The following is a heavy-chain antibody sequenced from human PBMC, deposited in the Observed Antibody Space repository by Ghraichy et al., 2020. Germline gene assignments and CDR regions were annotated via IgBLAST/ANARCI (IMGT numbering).Heavy chain of an antibody. CDR3: GFWSGDVFDF. CDR2: INHSGST. J-gene: IGHJ3*01. D-gene: IGHD3-3*01. Sequence: HGGPFSGNYWTWIRQPPGKGLEWIGEINHSGSTNYNPSLKSRVTMSVDTSKNQFSLKLSSVTAADTAVYYCGFWSGDVFDFWGQGTMVTVSS. CDR1: GGPFSGNY. V-gene: IGHV4-34*01.